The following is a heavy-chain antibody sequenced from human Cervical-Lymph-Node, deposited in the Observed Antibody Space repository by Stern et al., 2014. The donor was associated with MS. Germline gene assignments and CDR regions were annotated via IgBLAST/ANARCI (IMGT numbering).Heavy chain of an antibody. V-gene: IGHV3-33*01. Sequence: VQLEESGGGVVQPGMSLRLSCAATGFSFSPYGMHWVRQAPGKGLEWVSVIWFDENNRSYADSVKGRFTISRDNSKNMLYLQMNSLGAEDTAVYYCASTQIGEGDSSGYDLDYWGQGTLVTVSS. CDR3: ASTQIGEGDSSGYDLDY. D-gene: IGHD3-22*01. J-gene: IGHJ4*02. CDR1: GFSFSPYG. CDR2: IWFDENNR.